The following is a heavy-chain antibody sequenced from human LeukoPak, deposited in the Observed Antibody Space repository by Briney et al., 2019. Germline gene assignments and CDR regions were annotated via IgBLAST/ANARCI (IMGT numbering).Heavy chain of an antibody. J-gene: IGHJ4*02. CDR1: AFTFSSDA. CDR2: MSGSGGST. V-gene: IGHV3-23*01. Sequence: GRSLRLSCAASAFTFSSDAMRCVGQPPGKGLEWVSAMSGSGGSTYYAGSVKGRFTITRDNSKNTLYLQMNSLGAEDTAVYYCGKAQIATVEPYYFDYWRQGTLVTVSS. CDR3: GKAQIATVEPYYFDY. D-gene: IGHD4-23*01.